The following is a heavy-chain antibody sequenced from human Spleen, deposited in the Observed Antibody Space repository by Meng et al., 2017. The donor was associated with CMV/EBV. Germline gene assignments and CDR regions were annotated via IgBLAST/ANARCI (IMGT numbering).Heavy chain of an antibody. CDR3: ARIGSSGWFDY. Sequence: CAVSGSSISRSNWWSWVRQPPGKGLEWIGEIYHSGNTNYNPSLRSRVTISLDKSKNQFSLNLSSVTAADTAVYYCARIGSSGWFDYWGQGTLVTVSS. CDR2: IYHSGNT. J-gene: IGHJ4*02. CDR1: GSSISRSNW. V-gene: IGHV4-4*02. D-gene: IGHD6-19*01.